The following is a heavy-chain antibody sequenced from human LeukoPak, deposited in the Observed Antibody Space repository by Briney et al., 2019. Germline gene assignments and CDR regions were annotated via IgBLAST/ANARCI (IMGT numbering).Heavy chain of an antibody. J-gene: IGHJ4*02. D-gene: IGHD3-10*01. CDR1: GFTFSDYW. V-gene: IGHV3-74*01. Sequence: GGSLRLSCAASGFTFSDYWIHWVRQAPGKGLVWVSRINTDGSITNYADSVKGRFSISRDNAKNTLYLQMSSLRAEDTAVYYCARDRGPRAGFMVREAYDYWGQGTLVTVSS. CDR3: ARDRGPRAGFMVREAYDY. CDR2: INTDGSIT.